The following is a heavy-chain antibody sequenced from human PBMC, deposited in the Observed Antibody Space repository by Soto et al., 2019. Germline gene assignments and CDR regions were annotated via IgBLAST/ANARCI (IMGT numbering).Heavy chain of an antibody. CDR3: AKARLWGGDGYNSYYYNAMDV. V-gene: IGHV3-20*04. J-gene: IGHJ6*02. D-gene: IGHD3-16*01. CDR2: LNLNGDST. Sequence: GGSLRLSCAASGFTFDDYVMSWVRQAPGKGLEWVSGLNLNGDSTGYADSVKGRFTISRDNAKNSLYLQMNSLRAEDTALYYCAKARLWGGDGYNSYYYNAMDVWGQGTTVTVSS. CDR1: GFTFDDYV.